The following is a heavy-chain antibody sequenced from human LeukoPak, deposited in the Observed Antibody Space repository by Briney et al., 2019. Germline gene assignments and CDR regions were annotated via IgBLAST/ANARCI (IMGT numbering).Heavy chain of an antibody. Sequence: ASVKVSCKASGGTFSSYAISWVRQAPGQVLEWMGRIIPILGIANYAQKFQGRVTITADKSTSTAYMELSSLRSEDTAVYYCARVSGHPSPDYFDYWGQGTLVTVSS. CDR2: IIPILGIA. J-gene: IGHJ4*02. CDR1: GGTFSSYA. V-gene: IGHV1-69*04. CDR3: ARVSGHPSPDYFDY. D-gene: IGHD2-15*01.